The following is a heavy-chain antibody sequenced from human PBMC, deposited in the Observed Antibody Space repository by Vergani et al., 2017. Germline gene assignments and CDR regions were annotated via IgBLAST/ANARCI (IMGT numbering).Heavy chain of an antibody. CDR2: IYYSGST. D-gene: IGHD1-26*01. CDR1: GGSISSYY. V-gene: IGHV4-59*01. CDR3: ARGFVGTSRPRLYYYYGMDV. Sequence: QVQLQESGPGLVKPSETLSLTCTVSGGSISSYYWSWIRQPPGKGLEWIGYIYYSGSTNYNPSLKSRVTISVDTSKNQFSLKLSSVTAADTAVYYCARGFVGTSRPRLYYYYGMDVWGQGTTVTVSS. J-gene: IGHJ6*02.